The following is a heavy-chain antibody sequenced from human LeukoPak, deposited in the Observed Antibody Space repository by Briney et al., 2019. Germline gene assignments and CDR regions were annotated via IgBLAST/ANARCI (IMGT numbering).Heavy chain of an antibody. V-gene: IGHV3-73*01. D-gene: IGHD5-24*01. J-gene: IGHJ3*01. CDR3: TPWQSDAFDF. Sequence: GGSLRLSCAASGFTFSGSSMHWVRQASGKGLEWVGRIRSKANNYATAYAASVKGRFTISRDDSKNTVYLQMNSLKTEDTAIYYCTPWQSDAFDFWGQGTMVTVSS. CDR2: IRSKANNYAT. CDR1: GFTFSGSS.